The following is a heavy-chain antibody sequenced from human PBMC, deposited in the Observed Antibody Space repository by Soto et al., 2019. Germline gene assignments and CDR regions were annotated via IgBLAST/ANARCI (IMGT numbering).Heavy chain of an antibody. D-gene: IGHD3-10*01. J-gene: IGHJ6*02. Sequence: ASVKVSCKASGYTFISYGISWVRQAPGQGLEWMGWVITYNGNTNYAQKLQGRVTMTTDTSTGTAYMELRSLRSDDTAVYYCARFRGRDYYYGMDVWGQGTTVTVS. CDR2: VITYNGNT. V-gene: IGHV1-18*01. CDR3: ARFRGRDYYYGMDV. CDR1: GYTFISYG.